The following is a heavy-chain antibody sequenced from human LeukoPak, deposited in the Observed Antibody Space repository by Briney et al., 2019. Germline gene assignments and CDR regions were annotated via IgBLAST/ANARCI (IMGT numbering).Heavy chain of an antibody. V-gene: IGHV4-39*01. D-gene: IGHD2-2*01. Sequence: SETLSLTCTVPGGSISSSSYYWGWIRQPPGKGLEWIGSIYYSGSTYYNPSLKSRVTISVDTSKNQFSLKLSSVTAADTAVYYCASCSSPSCYYLGYYGMDVWGQGTTVTVSS. CDR3: ASCSSPSCYYLGYYGMDV. CDR2: IYYSGST. J-gene: IGHJ6*02. CDR1: GGSISSSSYY.